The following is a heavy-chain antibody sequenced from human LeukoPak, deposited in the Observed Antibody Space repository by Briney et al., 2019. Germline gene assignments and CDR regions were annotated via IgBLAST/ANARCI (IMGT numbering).Heavy chain of an antibody. V-gene: IGHV4-34*01. J-gene: IGHJ4*02. CDR2: INHRGNT. CDR3: AGVPESVGINYFDS. D-gene: IGHD1-1*01. CDR1: GGSFSGNF. Sequence: SETLSLTCAVYGGSFSGNFWSWVRQPPGKGLKWIGEINHRGNTNYNPSLKSRVTISVDTSKNQFSLKLSSVTAADTAVYYCAGVPESVGINYFDSWGQGTQVTVSS.